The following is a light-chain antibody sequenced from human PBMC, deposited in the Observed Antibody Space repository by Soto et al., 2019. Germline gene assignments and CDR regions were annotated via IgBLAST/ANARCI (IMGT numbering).Light chain of an antibody. CDR2: DVS. J-gene: IGLJ1*01. V-gene: IGLV2-14*03. CDR3: SSYAASSTFV. Sequence: QSALTQPASVSGSPGQSISISCAGSSSDVGGYNYVSWYQQHPGKAPKLIIFDVSDRPSGVSHRFSGSKSGITASLTISGLQAEDAADYYCSSYAASSTFVVGPGTKVTVL. CDR1: SSDVGGYNY.